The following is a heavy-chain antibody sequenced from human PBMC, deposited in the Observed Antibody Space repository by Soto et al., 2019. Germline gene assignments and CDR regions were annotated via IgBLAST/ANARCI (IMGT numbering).Heavy chain of an antibody. J-gene: IGHJ4*02. CDR2: MNPASGST. D-gene: IGHD7-27*01. Sequence: QVQLVQSGAEVKKTGASVKVSCKASGYTFTSYDINWVRQATGQGLEWMGWMNPASGSTGYVQKFQGRVTMTRYTSVSTAYLELSSLASEDTAVYYCTRSRRGTGVDFDYWGQGTPVTVSS. V-gene: IGHV1-8*01. CDR1: GYTFTSYD. CDR3: TRSRRGTGVDFDY.